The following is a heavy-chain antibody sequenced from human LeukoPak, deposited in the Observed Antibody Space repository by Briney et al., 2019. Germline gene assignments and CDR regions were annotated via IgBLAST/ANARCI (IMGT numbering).Heavy chain of an antibody. V-gene: IGHV3-30*04. D-gene: IGHD3-10*01. CDR2: ISYDGSNK. CDR3: ARDRGRSALDDAFDI. J-gene: IGHJ3*02. Sequence: GGSLRLSCAASGFTFSSYAMHWVRQAPGKGLEWVAVISYDGSNKYYADSVKGRFTISRDNAQNSLFLQMNSLSAEDTAVYYCARDRGRSALDDAFDIWGQGTRVTVSS. CDR1: GFTFSSYA.